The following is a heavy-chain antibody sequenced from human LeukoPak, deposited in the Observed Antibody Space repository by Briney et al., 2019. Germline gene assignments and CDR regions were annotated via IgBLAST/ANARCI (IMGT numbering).Heavy chain of an antibody. CDR2: ISGSGGST. Sequence: GESLRLSCAASGFTFSSYAMSWVRQAPGKGLEWVSAISGSGGSTYYADSVKGRFTISRDNSKNTLYLQMNSLRAEDTAVYYCAKDSSSWYFAGVFDYWGQGTLVTVSS. J-gene: IGHJ4*02. V-gene: IGHV3-23*01. CDR1: GFTFSSYA. CDR3: AKDSSSWYFAGVFDY. D-gene: IGHD6-13*01.